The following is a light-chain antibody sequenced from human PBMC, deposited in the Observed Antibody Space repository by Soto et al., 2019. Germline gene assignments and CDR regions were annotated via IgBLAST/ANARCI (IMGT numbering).Light chain of an antibody. J-gene: IGLJ2*01. CDR1: SGHSSYI. Sequence: QPVLTQSSSASASLGSSVKLTCTLSSGHSSYIIAWHQQQPGKAPRYLMKLEGSGSYNKGSGVHDRFSGSSSGADRYLTISNLQSEDEADYYCETWDSNTRVFGRGTKLTVL. CDR3: ETWDSNTRV. V-gene: IGLV4-60*03. CDR2: LEGSGSY.